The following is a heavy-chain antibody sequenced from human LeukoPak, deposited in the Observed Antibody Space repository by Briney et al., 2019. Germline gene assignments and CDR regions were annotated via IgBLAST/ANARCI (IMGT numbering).Heavy chain of an antibody. V-gene: IGHV3-30*18. CDR2: ISYDGSNK. CDR1: GFTFSSYG. CDR3: ANGRYSSGWYWFDY. J-gene: IGHJ4*02. Sequence: GGSLRLSCAASGFTFSSYGMHWVRQAPGKGLERVAVISYDGSNKYYADSVKGRFTISRDNSKNTLYLQMNSLRAEDTAVYYCANGRYSSGWYWFDYWGQGTLVTVSS. D-gene: IGHD6-19*01.